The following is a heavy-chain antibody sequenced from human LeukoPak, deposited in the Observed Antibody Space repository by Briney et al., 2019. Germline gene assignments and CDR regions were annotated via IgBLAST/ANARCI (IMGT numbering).Heavy chain of an antibody. J-gene: IGHJ5*02. D-gene: IGHD3-3*02. V-gene: IGHV3-30*04. CDR3: ARELVFDP. CDR1: GFTFSNYA. CDR2: ISSDGSNK. Sequence: PGGSLRLSCAASGFTFSNYAMHWVRQAPGKGLEWVAVISSDGSNKYYADSVKGRFTFSRDNSKNTLYLQMTSLRAEDTAVYYCARELVFDPWGQGTLVTVSS.